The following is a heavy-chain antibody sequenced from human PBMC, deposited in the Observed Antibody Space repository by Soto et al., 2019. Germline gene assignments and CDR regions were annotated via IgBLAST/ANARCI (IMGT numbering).Heavy chain of an antibody. CDR1: GGSISSYY. J-gene: IGHJ3*02. Sequence: PSETLSLTCTVSGGSISSYYWSWIRQPAGKGLEWIGRIYTSGSTNYNPSLKSRVTMSVDTSKNQFSLMLSSVTAADTAVYYCARRGEGSGWTHDAFDIWGQGTMVTVSS. D-gene: IGHD6-19*01. CDR3: ARRGEGSGWTHDAFDI. CDR2: IYTSGST. V-gene: IGHV4-4*07.